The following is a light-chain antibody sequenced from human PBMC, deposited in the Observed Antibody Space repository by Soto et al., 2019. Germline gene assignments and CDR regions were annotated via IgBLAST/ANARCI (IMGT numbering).Light chain of an antibody. CDR1: QTIDKY. Sequence: DIQMTQSPSSLPASVGDSVTITCRSSQTIDKYLSWYQHKAGQAPKLLLYGASSLHKGVPARFRGSGAETFFTLTISSLQPEDYATYYCQQSYTTPGTFGRGTTVEIK. J-gene: IGKJ1*01. V-gene: IGKV1-39*01. CDR2: GAS. CDR3: QQSYTTPGT.